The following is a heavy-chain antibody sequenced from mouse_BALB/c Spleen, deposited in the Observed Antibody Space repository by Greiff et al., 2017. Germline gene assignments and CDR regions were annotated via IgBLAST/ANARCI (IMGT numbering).Heavy chain of an antibody. V-gene: IGHV5-4*02. CDR1: GFTFSDYY. CDR2: ISDGGSYT. CDR3: ARADYVYAMDY. D-gene: IGHD1-1*01. J-gene: IGHJ4*01. Sequence: EVMLVESGGGLVKPGGSLKLSCAASGFTFSDYYMYWVRQTPEKRLEWVATISDGGSYTYYPDSVKGRFTISRDNAKNNLYLQMSSLKSEDTAMYYCARADYVYAMDYWGQGTSVTVSS.